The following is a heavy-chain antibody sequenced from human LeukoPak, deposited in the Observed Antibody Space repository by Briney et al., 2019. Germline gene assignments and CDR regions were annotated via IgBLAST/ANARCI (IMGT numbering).Heavy chain of an antibody. CDR2: IIPIFGTA. V-gene: IGHV1-69*01. Sequence: GSSVKVSCKASGGTFSSYAISWVRQAPGQGLEWMGGIIPIFGTANYAQKFQGRVTITADESTSTAYMELSSLRSDDTAVYYCARGQIVVVPAALDFDYWGQGTLVTVSS. CDR1: GGTFSSYA. CDR3: ARGQIVVVPAALDFDY. J-gene: IGHJ4*02. D-gene: IGHD2-2*01.